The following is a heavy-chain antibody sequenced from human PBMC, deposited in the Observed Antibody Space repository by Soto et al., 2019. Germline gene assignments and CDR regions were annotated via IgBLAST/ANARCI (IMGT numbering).Heavy chain of an antibody. CDR2: INAGNGST. V-gene: IGHV1-3*01. J-gene: IGHJ4*02. Sequence: ASVKVSCKASGYTFTSYAMHWVRPAPGQRLEWMGWINAGNGSTTFAQKFQGRVTMTRDTSTSTVYMELTILRSEDAAVYYCARDYLSSKLSLSYFDFWGQGTLVTVSS. CDR3: ARDYLSSKLSLSYFDF. CDR1: GYTFTSYA. D-gene: IGHD2-2*01.